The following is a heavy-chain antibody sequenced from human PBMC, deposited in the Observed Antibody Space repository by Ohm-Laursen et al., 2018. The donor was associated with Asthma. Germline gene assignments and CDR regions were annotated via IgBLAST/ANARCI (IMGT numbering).Heavy chain of an antibody. CDR3: ASTLRYYYDSSGSQNRYYYYYGMDV. V-gene: IGHV1-69*13. Sequence: SVKVSCKASGGTFSSYAISWVRQAPGQGLEWMGGIIPIFGTANYAQKFQGRVTITADESTSTAYMELSSLRSEDTAVYYCASTLRYYYDSSGSQNRYYYYYGMDVWGQGTTVTVSS. CDR1: GGTFSSYA. J-gene: IGHJ6*02. CDR2: IIPIFGTA. D-gene: IGHD3-22*01.